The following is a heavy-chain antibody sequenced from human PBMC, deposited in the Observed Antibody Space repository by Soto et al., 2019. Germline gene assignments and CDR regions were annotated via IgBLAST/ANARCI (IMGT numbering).Heavy chain of an antibody. V-gene: IGHV1-3*01. Sequence: GVSAKVSCKASGYSFTSCAMHWVRQAPGQRLEWMGWINAGNGNTKYSQKFQGRVTITRDTSASTAYLELSSLRSEDTAVYYCALSIAAAGFDYWGQGTLVTVSS. CDR3: ALSIAAAGFDY. D-gene: IGHD6-13*01. J-gene: IGHJ4*02. CDR1: GYSFTSCA. CDR2: INAGNGNT.